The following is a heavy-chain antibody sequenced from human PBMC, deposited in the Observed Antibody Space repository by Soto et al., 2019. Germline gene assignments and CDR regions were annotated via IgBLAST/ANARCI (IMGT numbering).Heavy chain of an antibody. CDR3: AKDDCSGGSCYSGAFDI. CDR1: GFTFSSYG. J-gene: IGHJ3*02. CDR2: ISYDGSNK. D-gene: IGHD2-15*01. Sequence: GGSLRLSCAASGFTFSSYGMHWVRQAPGKGLEGVAVISYDGSNKYYADSVKGRFTISRDNSKNTLYLQMNSLRAEDTAVYYCAKDDCSGGSCYSGAFDIWGQGTMVTVSS. V-gene: IGHV3-30*18.